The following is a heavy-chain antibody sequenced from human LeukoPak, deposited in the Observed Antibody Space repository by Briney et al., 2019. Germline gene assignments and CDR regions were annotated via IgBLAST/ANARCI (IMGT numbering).Heavy chain of an antibody. CDR3: ARGDYYDSGSYYDY. J-gene: IGHJ4*02. CDR1: GFTFSSYA. D-gene: IGHD3-10*01. Sequence: GGSLRLSCAASGFTFSSYAMHWVRQAAGKGLEYVSAISSNGGSTYYADSVKGRFTISRDNSKNTLYLQMGSLRAEDMAVYYCARGDYYDSGSYYDYWGQGTLVTVSS. CDR2: ISSNGGST. V-gene: IGHV3-64*02.